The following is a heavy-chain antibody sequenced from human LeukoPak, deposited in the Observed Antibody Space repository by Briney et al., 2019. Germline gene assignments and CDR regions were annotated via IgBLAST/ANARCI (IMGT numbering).Heavy chain of an antibody. CDR1: GFSFDRYA. Sequence: GGSLRLSCAASGFSFDRYAMGWVRQAPGKGLQWVSIISGSAGSTFYADSVKGRFTVSRDNSENTLSLHMNSLGDDDTAVYYCAKLLYCVGVGSANGSDFWGQGTMVTVAS. V-gene: IGHV3-23*01. CDR2: ISGSAGST. D-gene: IGHD2-15*01. J-gene: IGHJ3*01. CDR3: AKLLYCVGVGSANGSDF.